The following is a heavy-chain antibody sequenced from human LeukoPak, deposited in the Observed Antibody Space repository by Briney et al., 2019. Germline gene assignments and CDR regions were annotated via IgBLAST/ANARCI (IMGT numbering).Heavy chain of an antibody. J-gene: IGHJ4*02. CDR1: GYTFTSYG. V-gene: IGHV1-18*01. CDR3: ARDYYDSSGYRQNYFDY. D-gene: IGHD3-22*01. Sequence: ASVKVSCKASGYTFTSYGISWVRQAPGQGLEWMGWIGAYNVNTNYARKLQGRVTMTTDTSTSTAYMELRGLRSDDTAVYYCARDYYDSSGYRQNYFDYWGQGTLVTVSS. CDR2: IGAYNVNT.